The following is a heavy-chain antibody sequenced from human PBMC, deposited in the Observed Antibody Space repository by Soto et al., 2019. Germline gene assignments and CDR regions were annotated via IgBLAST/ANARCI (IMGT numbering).Heavy chain of an antibody. CDR2: ISGSGGST. J-gene: IGHJ6*02. Sequence: EVQLLESGGGLVQPGGSLRLSCAASGFTFSSYAMSWVRQAPGKGLEWVSAISGSGGSTYYADSVKGRFTISRDNSKNTLYLQMNSLRAEDTAVYYCAKDRIAVAAKGYYYYYGMDVWGQGTTVTVSS. CDR3: AKDRIAVAAKGYYYYYGMDV. D-gene: IGHD6-19*01. CDR1: GFTFSSYA. V-gene: IGHV3-23*01.